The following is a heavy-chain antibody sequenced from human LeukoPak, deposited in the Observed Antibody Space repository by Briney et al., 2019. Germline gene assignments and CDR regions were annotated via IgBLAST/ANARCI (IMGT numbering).Heavy chain of an antibody. V-gene: IGHV1-69*05. CDR2: IIPIFGTA. CDR1: GGTFSSYA. J-gene: IGHJ6*03. Sequence: SVKVSCKASGGTFSSYAISWVRQAPGQGLEWMGGIIPIFGTANYAQKFQGRVTITTDESTSTAYMELSSLRSEDTAVYYCAREAIVVVMNYYYYMDVWGKGTTVTVSS. CDR3: AREAIVVVMNYYYYMDV. D-gene: IGHD3-22*01.